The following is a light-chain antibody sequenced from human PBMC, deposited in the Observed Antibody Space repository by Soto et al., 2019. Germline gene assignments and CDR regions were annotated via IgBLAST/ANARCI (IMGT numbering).Light chain of an antibody. CDR3: QSYDSSLRVFYV. J-gene: IGLJ1*01. Sequence: QSVLTQPPSVSGAPGQRVTISCTGSSSNIGAGYDVHWYQQLPGTAPKLLIYGNSNRPSGVPDRFSGSKYGTSASLAITGLQAEDEADYYCQSYDSSLRVFYVFGTGTKLTVL. CDR2: GNS. CDR1: SSNIGAGYD. V-gene: IGLV1-40*01.